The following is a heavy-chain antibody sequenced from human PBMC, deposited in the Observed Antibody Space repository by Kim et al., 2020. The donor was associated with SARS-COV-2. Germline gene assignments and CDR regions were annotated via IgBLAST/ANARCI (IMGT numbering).Heavy chain of an antibody. D-gene: IGHD3-3*01. Sequence: VKDRFTITRDNSRNTLYLQMNSLRAEDTAVYYCARDPHDFWSGYNYYFDYWGQGTLVTVFS. J-gene: IGHJ4*02. V-gene: IGHV3-30*07. CDR3: ARDPHDFWSGYNYYFDY.